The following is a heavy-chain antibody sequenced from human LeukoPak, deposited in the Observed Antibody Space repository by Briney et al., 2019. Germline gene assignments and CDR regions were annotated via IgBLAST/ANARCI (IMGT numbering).Heavy chain of an antibody. J-gene: IGHJ6*02. CDR3: ARDGGGSSWYFNYYGMDV. D-gene: IGHD6-13*01. CDR2: IYSGGST. V-gene: IGHV3-66*01. CDR1: GSTFSSYA. Sequence: PGGSLRLSCAASGSTFSSYAMSWVRQAPGKGLEWVSVIYSGGSTYYADSVKGRFTISRDNSKNTLYLQMNSLRAEDTAVYYCARDGGGSSWYFNYYGMDVWGQGTTVTVSS.